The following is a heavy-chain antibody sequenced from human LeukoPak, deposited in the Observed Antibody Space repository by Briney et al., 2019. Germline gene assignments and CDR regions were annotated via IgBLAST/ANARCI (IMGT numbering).Heavy chain of an antibody. Sequence: SETLSLTCTVSGGSISSYYWSWIRQPPGKGLEWIGYIYYSGSTNYNPSLKSRVTISVDTSKNQFSLKLSSVTAADTAVYYCARVRGYDYVYFDYWGQGTLVTVSS. CDR2: IYYSGST. V-gene: IGHV4-59*01. J-gene: IGHJ4*02. CDR1: GGSISSYY. D-gene: IGHD5-12*01. CDR3: ARVRGYDYVYFDY.